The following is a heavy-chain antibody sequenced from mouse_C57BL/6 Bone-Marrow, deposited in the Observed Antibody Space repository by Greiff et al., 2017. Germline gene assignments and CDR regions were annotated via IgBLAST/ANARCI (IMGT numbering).Heavy chain of an antibody. CDR1: GYTFTDYY. D-gene: IGHD2-3*01. CDR2: IYPGSGNT. Sequence: LMESGPELVKPGASVKISCKASGYTFTDYYINWVKQRPGQGLEWIGWIYPGSGNTKYNEKFKGKATLTVDTSSSTAYMQLSRLTSDDSAVYFCARSFYGGYLAWFAYWGQGTLVTVSA. V-gene: IGHV1-84*01. J-gene: IGHJ3*01. CDR3: ARSFYGGYLAWFAY.